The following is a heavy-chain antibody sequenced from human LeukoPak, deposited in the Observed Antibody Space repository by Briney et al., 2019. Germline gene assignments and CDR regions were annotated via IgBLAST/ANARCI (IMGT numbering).Heavy chain of an antibody. Sequence: PSETLSLTCAVYGGSFSGYYWSWIRQPPGKGLEWIGEINHSGSTNYNPSLKSRVTISVDTSKNQFSLQLNSVTPEDTAVYYCARVPLLYRLDAFDIWGQGTMVTVSS. CDR1: GGSFSGYY. D-gene: IGHD2-8*01. CDR3: ARVPLLYRLDAFDI. V-gene: IGHV4-34*01. CDR2: INHSGST. J-gene: IGHJ3*02.